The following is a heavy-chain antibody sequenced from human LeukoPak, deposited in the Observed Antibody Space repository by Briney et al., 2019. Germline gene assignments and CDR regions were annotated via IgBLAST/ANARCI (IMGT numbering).Heavy chain of an antibody. CDR1: GFTVSSNY. V-gene: IGHV3-66*01. CDR3: ATSCSSTSCYTGYYYYYGMDV. D-gene: IGHD2-2*02. J-gene: IGHJ6*02. Sequence: GGSLRLSCAASGFTVSSNYMSWVRQAPGKGLEWVSVIYSGGSTYYADSVKGRFTISRDNSKNTLYLQMNSLRAEDTAVYYCATSCSSTSCYTGYYYYYGMDVWGQGTTVTVSS. CDR2: IYSGGST.